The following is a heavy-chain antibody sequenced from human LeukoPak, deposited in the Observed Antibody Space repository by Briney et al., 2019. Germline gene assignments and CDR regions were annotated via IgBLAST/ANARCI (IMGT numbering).Heavy chain of an antibody. J-gene: IGHJ4*02. D-gene: IGHD6-13*01. Sequence: SETLSLTCTVSGGSISSYYWSWIRQPPGKGLEWIGYIYYSGSTNYNPSLKSRVTISVDTSKNQFPLKLSSVTAADTAVYYCARGTGSSSWYLFDYWGQGTLVTVSS. CDR1: GGSISSYY. CDR3: ARGTGSSSWYLFDY. V-gene: IGHV4-59*01. CDR2: IYYSGST.